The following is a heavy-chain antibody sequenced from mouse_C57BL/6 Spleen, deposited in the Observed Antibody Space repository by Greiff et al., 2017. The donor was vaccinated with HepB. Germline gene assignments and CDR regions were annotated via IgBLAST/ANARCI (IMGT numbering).Heavy chain of an antibody. J-gene: IGHJ3*01. Sequence: DVKLVESGGGLVKPGGSLKLSCAASGFTFSDYGMHWVRQAPEKGLEWVAYISSGSSTIYYADTVKGRFTISRDNAKNTLFLQMTSLRSEDTAMYYCAQLAWFAYWGQGTLATVSA. CDR2: ISSGSSTI. CDR1: GFTFSDYG. CDR3: AQLAWFAY. D-gene: IGHD4-1*02. V-gene: IGHV5-17*01.